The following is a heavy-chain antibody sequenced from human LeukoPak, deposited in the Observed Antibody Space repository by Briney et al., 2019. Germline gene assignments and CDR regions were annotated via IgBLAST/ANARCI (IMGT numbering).Heavy chain of an antibody. Sequence: GGSLRLSCAASGFTFSTYAMFWVRQAPGKGLEWVSTISGSGGSTYYADSVRGRFTISRDNSKNTLCLQMNSLRAEDTAVYYCARSRIGDWGQGTLVIVSS. J-gene: IGHJ4*02. CDR2: ISGSGGST. D-gene: IGHD2-21*01. V-gene: IGHV3-23*01. CDR1: GFTFSTYA. CDR3: ARSRIGD.